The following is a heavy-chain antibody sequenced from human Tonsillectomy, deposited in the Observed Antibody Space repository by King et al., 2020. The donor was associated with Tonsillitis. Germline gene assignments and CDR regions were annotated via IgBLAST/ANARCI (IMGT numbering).Heavy chain of an antibody. CDR2: ISSSTSTI. Sequence: VQLVESGGGLVQPGGSLRLSCAASGFTFRSYSMNWVRQAPGKGLEWVSYISSSTSTIYYADSVKGRFTISRDNAKNSLYLQMNTLRAEDTAVYYCAREGDYCSGAGCLRAILRPIDYWGQGTRVTVSS. D-gene: IGHD2-15*01. J-gene: IGHJ4*02. CDR1: GFTFRSYS. V-gene: IGHV3-48*01. CDR3: AREGDYCSGAGCLRAILRPIDY.